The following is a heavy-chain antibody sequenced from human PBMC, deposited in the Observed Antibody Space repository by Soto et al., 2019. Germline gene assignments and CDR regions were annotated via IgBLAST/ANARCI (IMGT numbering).Heavy chain of an antibody. J-gene: IGHJ3*02. V-gene: IGHV5-51*01. CDR2: IYPGDSDT. D-gene: IGHD3-10*01. CDR3: ARQGPMVRGVIIHDAFDI. Sequence: GESLKISCKGSGYSFTSYWIGWVRQMPGKGLEWMGIIYPGDSDTRYSPSFQGQVTISAAKSISTAYLQWSSLKASDTAMYYCARQGPMVRGVIIHDAFDIWGQGTMVTVSS. CDR1: GYSFTSYW.